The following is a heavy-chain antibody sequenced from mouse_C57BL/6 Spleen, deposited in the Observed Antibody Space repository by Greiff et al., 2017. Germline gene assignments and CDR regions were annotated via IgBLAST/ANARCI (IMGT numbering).Heavy chain of an antibody. CDR2: INPNNGGT. D-gene: IGHD2-5*01. CDR1: GYTFTDYY. Sequence: EVQLQQSGPELVKPGASVKISCKASGYTFTDYYMNWVKQSHGKSLEWIGDINPNNGGTSYNQKFKGKATLTVDKSSSTAYMELRSLTSEDSAVYYCARDSNYNDAMDYWGQGTSVTVSS. V-gene: IGHV1-26*01. CDR3: ARDSNYNDAMDY. J-gene: IGHJ4*01.